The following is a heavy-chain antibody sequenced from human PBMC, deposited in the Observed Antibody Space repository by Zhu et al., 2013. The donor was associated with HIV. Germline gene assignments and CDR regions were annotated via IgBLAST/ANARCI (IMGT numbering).Heavy chain of an antibody. J-gene: IGHJ4*02. CDR1: GGSISPFF. V-gene: IGHV4-59*01. D-gene: IGHD3-16*01. CDR2: IFSAGST. CDR3: ARARGLRRLFDY. Sequence: QVQLQESGPGLVKPSETLSLTCTVSGGSISPFFWSWIRQSPERGLEWIGYIFSAGSTNYNPSLESRVTMSVDTSNNQISLKLDSVTAADTAVYYCARARGLRRLFDYVGPGNPWSPSPQ.